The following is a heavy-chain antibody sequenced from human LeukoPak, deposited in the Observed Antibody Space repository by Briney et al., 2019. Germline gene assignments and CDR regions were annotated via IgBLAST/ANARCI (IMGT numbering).Heavy chain of an antibody. Sequence: GESLKISCKGSGYSFTSYWISWVRQVPGKGLEWMGRIDPSDSYTNYSPSFQGHVTISAGKSISTAYLQWSSLKASDTAMYYCARLTDCSGGSCYSIPVDNLDYWGQGTLVTVSS. CDR1: GYSFTSYW. CDR2: IDPSDSYT. D-gene: IGHD2-15*01. CDR3: ARLTDCSGGSCYSIPVDNLDY. J-gene: IGHJ4*02. V-gene: IGHV5-10-1*01.